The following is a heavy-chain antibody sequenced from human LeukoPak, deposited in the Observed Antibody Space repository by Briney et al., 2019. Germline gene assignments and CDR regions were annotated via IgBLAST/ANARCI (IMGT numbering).Heavy chain of an antibody. J-gene: IGHJ4*02. D-gene: IGHD6-13*01. CDR3: ARVGSPGIAAAGLDY. Sequence: GESLKISRKGSGYSFTSYWIGWVRQMPGKGLEWMGIIYPGDSDTRYSPSFQGQVTISADKSISTAYLQWSSLKASDTAMYYCARVGSPGIAAAGLDYWGQGTLVTVSS. CDR2: IYPGDSDT. V-gene: IGHV5-51*01. CDR1: GYSFTSYW.